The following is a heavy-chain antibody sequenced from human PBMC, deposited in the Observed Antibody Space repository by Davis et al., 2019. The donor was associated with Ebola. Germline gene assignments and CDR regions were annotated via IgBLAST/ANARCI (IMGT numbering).Heavy chain of an antibody. J-gene: IGHJ3*02. V-gene: IGHV1-46*01. CDR3: ARALKDIVVLPDAIFAFDI. D-gene: IGHD2-2*01. Sequence: AASVKVSCKASGYTFTSYFMHWVRQAPGQGLEWMGIIIPSGGSTSYAQKFQGRVTMTRDTSTSTVYMEMSSLTSEDTAVYYCARALKDIVVLPDAIFAFDIWGQGTMVTVSS. CDR2: IIPSGGST. CDR1: GYTFTSYF.